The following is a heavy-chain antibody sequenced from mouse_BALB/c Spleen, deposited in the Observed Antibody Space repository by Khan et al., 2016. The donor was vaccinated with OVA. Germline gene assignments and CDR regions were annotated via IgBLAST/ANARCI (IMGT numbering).Heavy chain of an antibody. J-gene: IGHJ2*01. CDR3: SREEALYHFAH. D-gene: IGHD6-1*01. CDR1: GYIFTSYW. V-gene: IGHV1-76*01. CDR2: IYPGTDNS. Sequence: QVQLKESGAELVRPGASVKLSCKTSGYIFTSYWIHWVKQRSGQGLEWIARIYPGTDNSYYNEKFKDKATLTADKSSNTAYMPLSSLKSEDSDVYFCSREEALYHFAHWGQGTTLTVSS.